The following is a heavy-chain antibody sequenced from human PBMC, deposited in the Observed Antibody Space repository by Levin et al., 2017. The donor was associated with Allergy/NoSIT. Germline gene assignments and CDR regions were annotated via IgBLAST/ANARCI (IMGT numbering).Heavy chain of an antibody. Sequence: ASVKVSCKASGYTFTGYYMHWVRQAPGQGLEWMGWINPNSGGTNYAQKFQGRVTMTRDTSISTAYMELSRLRSDDTAVYYCARDFSFLRGAYSRGGDPWGQGTLVTVSS. J-gene: IGHJ5*02. CDR3: ARDFSFLRGAYSRGGDP. CDR2: INPNSGGT. CDR1: GYTFTGYY. V-gene: IGHV1-2*02. D-gene: IGHD3-10*01.